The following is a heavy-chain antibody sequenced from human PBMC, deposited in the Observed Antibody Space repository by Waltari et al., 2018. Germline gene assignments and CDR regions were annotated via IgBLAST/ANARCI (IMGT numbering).Heavy chain of an antibody. CDR2: LNQDGNAK. CDR1: GFTFSNYW. CDR3: SRDRIWFRETQDY. J-gene: IGHJ4*02. D-gene: IGHD3-10*01. Sequence: EVQLVESGGGLVRPGGSLRLSCAASGFTFSNYWMTWFRQAPGKGMGGGASLNQDGNAKNYLDSVKGRFTISRDNARNSLYLQMNGLGAEDTAVYYCSRDRIWFRETQDYWGQGTLVTVSS. V-gene: IGHV3-7*01.